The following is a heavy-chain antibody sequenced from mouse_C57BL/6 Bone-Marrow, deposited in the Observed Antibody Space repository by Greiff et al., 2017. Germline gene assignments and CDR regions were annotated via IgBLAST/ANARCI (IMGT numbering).Heavy chain of an antibody. Sequence: EVQLQESGPGLVKPSQSLSLTCSVTGYSITSGYYWNWIRQFPGNKLEWMGYISYDGSNNYNPSLKNRISITRDTSKNQFFLKLNSVTTEDTATYYCAIYYGNFFAYWGQGTLATVSA. D-gene: IGHD2-1*01. CDR2: ISYDGSN. CDR1: GYSITSGYY. V-gene: IGHV3-6*01. J-gene: IGHJ3*01. CDR3: AIYYGNFFAY.